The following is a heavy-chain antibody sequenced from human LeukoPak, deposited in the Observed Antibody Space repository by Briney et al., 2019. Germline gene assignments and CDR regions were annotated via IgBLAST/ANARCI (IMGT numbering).Heavy chain of an antibody. CDR3: AREKEQPTFDY. CDR2: IWNDGSLP. Sequence: QPGGSLRLSCAASGFSFSDYGIHWVRQAPGKGLEWTASIWNDGSLPYYADSVNGRITISRDNSKNTVYLLMNILRAEDTAVYYCAREKEQPTFDYWGQGTLVTVSS. CDR1: GFSFSDYG. V-gene: IGHV3-33*01. J-gene: IGHJ4*02. D-gene: IGHD6-13*01.